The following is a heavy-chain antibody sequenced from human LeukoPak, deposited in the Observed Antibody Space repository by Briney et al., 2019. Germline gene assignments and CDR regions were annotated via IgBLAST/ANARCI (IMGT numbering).Heavy chain of an antibody. V-gene: IGHV3-53*01. D-gene: IGHD6-13*01. CDR3: ARVEAAAGTGSLDS. CDR1: GFTVSTNY. J-gene: IGHJ4*02. Sequence: PGGSLRLSCAASGFTVSTNYMSGVRQAPGKGLEWVSGIYSGGNTYYADSVKSRFTISRDSSRNTLYLQMNTLRAEDTAVYYCARVEAAAGTGSLDSWGQGTLVTVSS. CDR2: IYSGGNT.